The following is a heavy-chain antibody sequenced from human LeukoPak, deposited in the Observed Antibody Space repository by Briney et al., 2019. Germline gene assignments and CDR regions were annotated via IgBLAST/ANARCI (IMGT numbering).Heavy chain of an antibody. J-gene: IGHJ4*02. CDR2: IIPIFGTA. V-gene: IGHV1-69*13. CDR3: ARDGYYDFWSGYYPYYFDY. Sequence: ASVKVSCKASGGTFSSYAISWVRQAPGQGLEWMGGIIPIFGTANYAQKFQGRVTITADESTSTAYMELSSLRSEDTAVYYCARDGYYDFWSGYYPYYFDYWGREPWSPSPQ. D-gene: IGHD3-3*01. CDR1: GGTFSSYA.